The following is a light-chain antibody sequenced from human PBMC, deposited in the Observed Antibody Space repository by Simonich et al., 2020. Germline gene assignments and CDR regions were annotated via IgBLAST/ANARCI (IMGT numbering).Light chain of an antibody. CDR1: QSVLYSSNNKNY. CDR2: RAS. Sequence: DIVMTQSPDSLAVSLGERATINCKSRQSVLYSSNNKNYLALYQQKPGQPPKLLIYRASTRESVVPDRFSGSGSGTDFTLTISSLQAEDVAVYYCQQYYSTPLTFGPGTKVDIK. V-gene: IGKV4-1*01. J-gene: IGKJ3*01. CDR3: QQYYSTPLT.